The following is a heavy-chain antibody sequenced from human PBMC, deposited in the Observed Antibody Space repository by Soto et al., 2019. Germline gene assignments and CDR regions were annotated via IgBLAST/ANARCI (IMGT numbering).Heavy chain of an antibody. CDR1: GGSISSYY. V-gene: IGHV4-59*04. CDR2: IYYSGST. D-gene: IGHD3-3*01. Sequence: SETLSLTCTVSGGSISSYYWSWIRQPPGKGLEWIGYIYYSGSTYYNSSLKSRVTISVDTSKNQFSLKLSSVTAADTAVYYCANEHKSITIFDLGGMDVWGQGTTVTVSS. CDR3: ANEHKSITIFDLGGMDV. J-gene: IGHJ6*02.